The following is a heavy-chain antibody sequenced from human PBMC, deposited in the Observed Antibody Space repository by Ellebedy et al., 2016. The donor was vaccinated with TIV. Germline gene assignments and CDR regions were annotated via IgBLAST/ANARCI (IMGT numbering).Heavy chain of an antibody. Sequence: GESLKISCAASGFTFGSYGMHWVRHAPGKGLEWVTFISYDGRDEHYADSVKGRFTISRHNSKNTLFLQMNTLRPKDTAVYYCARVYDSYFFDYWGQGTLVTVSS. J-gene: IGHJ4*02. CDR2: ISYDGRDE. D-gene: IGHD3-3*01. V-gene: IGHV3-30*03. CDR3: ARVYDSYFFDY. CDR1: GFTFGSYG.